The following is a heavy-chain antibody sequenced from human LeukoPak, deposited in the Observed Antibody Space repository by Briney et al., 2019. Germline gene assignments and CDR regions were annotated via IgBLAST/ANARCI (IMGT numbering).Heavy chain of an antibody. CDR1: GGTFSSYA. V-gene: IGHV1-69*06. CDR2: IIPIFGTA. J-gene: IGHJ5*02. Sequence: SVKVSCKASGGTFSSYAISWVRQAPGQGLEWVGGIIPIFGTANYAQKFQGRVTITADKSTSTAYMELSSLRSEDTAVYYCARAVLRYFDWLFLPDYNWFDPWGQGTLVTVSS. CDR3: ARAVLRYFDWLFLPDYNWFDP. D-gene: IGHD3-9*01.